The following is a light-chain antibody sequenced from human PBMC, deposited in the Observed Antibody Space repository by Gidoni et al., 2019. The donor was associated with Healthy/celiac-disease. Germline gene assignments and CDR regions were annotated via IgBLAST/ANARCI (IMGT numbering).Light chain of an antibody. CDR2: DAS. CDR3: QQRSNWPT. J-gene: IGKJ4*01. V-gene: IGKV3-11*01. CDR1: QSVSSY. Sequence: EIVLTQSPATLSLSPGEIATLSCRASQSVSSYLAWYQQKPGQAPRRLIYDASNRATGSPARFSGSGSGTDFTLTISSLEPEDFAGYYCQQRSNWPTFGGGTKVEIK.